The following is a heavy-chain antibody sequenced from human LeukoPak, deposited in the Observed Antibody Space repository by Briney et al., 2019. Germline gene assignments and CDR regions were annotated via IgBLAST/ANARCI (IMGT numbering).Heavy chain of an antibody. Sequence: SSVKVSCKASGGTFSSYAISWVRQAPGQGLEWMGGIIPIFGTANYAQKFQGRVTITTDESTSTAYMELSSLRSEDTAVYYCARDRRYFDWLLSGPWFDPWGQGTLVTVSS. CDR1: GGTFSSYA. J-gene: IGHJ5*02. D-gene: IGHD3-9*01. CDR3: ARDRRYFDWLLSGPWFDP. CDR2: IIPIFGTA. V-gene: IGHV1-69*05.